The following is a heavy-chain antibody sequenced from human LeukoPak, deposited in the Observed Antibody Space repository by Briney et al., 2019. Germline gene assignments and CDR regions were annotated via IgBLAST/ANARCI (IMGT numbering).Heavy chain of an antibody. CDR1: GFTFSSYV. CDR3: ARRALGDLYYFDC. D-gene: IGHD1-26*01. V-gene: IGHV3-23*01. Sequence: GGSLRLSCAASGFTFSSYVMNWVRQAPGKGLEWVSAISDSGGSTYHADSVNGRFAISRDNSKNTLYLQMNSLRAEDTAVYYCARRALGDLYYFDCWGQGTLDTVSS. J-gene: IGHJ4*02. CDR2: ISDSGGST.